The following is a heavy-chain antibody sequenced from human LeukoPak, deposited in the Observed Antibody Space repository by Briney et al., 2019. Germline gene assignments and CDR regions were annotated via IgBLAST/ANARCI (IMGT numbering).Heavy chain of an antibody. V-gene: IGHV4-34*01. Sequence: SETLSLTCAVYGGSFSGYYWSWIRQPPGKGLEWIGEINHSGSTNYNPSLKSRVTISVDTSKNQFSLKLSSVTAADTAVYYCARARAIGVHHWFDPWGQGTLVTVSS. CDR3: ARARAIGVHHWFDP. CDR2: INHSGST. J-gene: IGHJ5*02. D-gene: IGHD2-2*02. CDR1: GGSFSGYY.